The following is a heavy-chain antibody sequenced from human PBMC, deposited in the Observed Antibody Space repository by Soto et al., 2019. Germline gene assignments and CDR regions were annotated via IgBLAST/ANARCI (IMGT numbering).Heavy chain of an antibody. CDR3: ASHCISTSCYLSDPTHPAFDI. J-gene: IGHJ3*02. Sequence: GASVKVSCKASGYTFTSYGISWVRQAPGQGLEWMGWISAYNGNTNYAQKLQGRVTMTTDTSTSTAYMELRSLRSDDTAVYYCASHCISTSCYLSDPTHPAFDIWGQGTMVTVSS. CDR1: GYTFTSYG. D-gene: IGHD2-2*01. CDR2: ISAYNGNT. V-gene: IGHV1-18*01.